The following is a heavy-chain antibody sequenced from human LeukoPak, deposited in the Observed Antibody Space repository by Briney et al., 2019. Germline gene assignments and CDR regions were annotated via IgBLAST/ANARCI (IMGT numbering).Heavy chain of an antibody. CDR3: ARDDIAARTGWFDP. D-gene: IGHD6-6*01. V-gene: IGHV4-31*03. CDR2: IYYSGST. Sequence: PSQTLSLTCTVSGGSISSGGYYWSWIRQHPGKGLEWIGYIYYSGSTYYNPSLKSRVTISVGTSKNQFSLKLSSVTAADTAVYYYARDDIAARTGWFDPWGQGTLVTVSS. CDR1: GGSISSGGYY. J-gene: IGHJ5*02.